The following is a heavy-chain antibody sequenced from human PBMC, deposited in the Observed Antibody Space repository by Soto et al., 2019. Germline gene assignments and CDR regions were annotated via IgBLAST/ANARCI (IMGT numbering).Heavy chain of an antibody. V-gene: IGHV3-30-3*01. D-gene: IGHD6-19*01. CDR1: GFSFSSYA. J-gene: IGHJ4*02. CDR2: VSFDGNNK. Sequence: QVQLVESGGGVVQPGRSLTLSCAASGFSFSSYAMHWVRQAPGKGLEWVAVVSFDGNNKYYADSVKGRFTISRDNYKNTLYLQLNSLRFDDTAVYYCARTLGQWLANFFDYWGQGTLVTVSS. CDR3: ARTLGQWLANFFDY.